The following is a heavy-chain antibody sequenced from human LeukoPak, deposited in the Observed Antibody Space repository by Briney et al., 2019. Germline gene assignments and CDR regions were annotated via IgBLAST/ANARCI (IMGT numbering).Heavy chain of an antibody. V-gene: IGHV3-23*01. Sequence: GGSLRLSCAASGFTFSSYSMNWVRQAPGKGLEWVSAISGSGGSTYYADSVKGRFTISRDNSKNTLYLQMNSLGAEDTAVYYCAKTPTTLARGVIYFDYWGQGTLVTVSS. D-gene: IGHD3-10*01. CDR3: AKTPTTLARGVIYFDY. J-gene: IGHJ4*02. CDR1: GFTFSSYS. CDR2: ISGSGGST.